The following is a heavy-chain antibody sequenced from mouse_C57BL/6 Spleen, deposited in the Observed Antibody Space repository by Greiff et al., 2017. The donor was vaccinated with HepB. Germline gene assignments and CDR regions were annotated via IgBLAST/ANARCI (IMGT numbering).Heavy chain of an antibody. CDR2: ISSGGSYI. CDR1: GFTFSSYG. Sequence: EVKLVESGGDLVKPGGSLKLSCAASGFTFSSYGMSWVRQTPDKRLEWVATISSGGSYIYYPDSVKGRFTISRDNAKNTLYLQMSSLTSEDTAMYYCARHGIITTEGFAYWGQGTLVTVSA. CDR3: ARHGIITTEGFAY. J-gene: IGHJ3*01. D-gene: IGHD1-1*01. V-gene: IGHV5-6*01.